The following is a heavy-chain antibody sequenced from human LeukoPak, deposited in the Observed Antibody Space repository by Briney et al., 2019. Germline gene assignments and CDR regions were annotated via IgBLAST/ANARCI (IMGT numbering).Heavy chain of an antibody. CDR1: GFSFWSYG. CDR2: TTDSGAST. Sequence: GGSLRLSCAASGFSFWSYGMSWVRQAPGKGLEWVSTTTDSGASTWSADSVKGRFTISRDNSKNTLQLQMNSLRVEDTAVYYCARRDVVVTGHYFDYWGQGILVTVSS. D-gene: IGHD2-21*02. J-gene: IGHJ4*02. CDR3: ARRDVVVTGHYFDY. V-gene: IGHV3-23*01.